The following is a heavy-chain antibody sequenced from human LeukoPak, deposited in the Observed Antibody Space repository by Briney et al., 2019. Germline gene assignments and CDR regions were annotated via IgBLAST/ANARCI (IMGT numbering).Heavy chain of an antibody. D-gene: IGHD4-17*01. CDR2: IMPLFGTA. V-gene: IGHV1-69*05. CDR3: ARDVHGDYGSGWFDP. CDR1: GGTFSNSA. Sequence: AASVKVSCKTSGGTFSNSAISWVRQAPGQGLEWLGGIMPLFGTAGYAQKFQGRVTITKDESTRTVYLELTSLTSDDTAVYYCARDVHGDYGSGWFDPWGQGTLVSVSS. J-gene: IGHJ5*02.